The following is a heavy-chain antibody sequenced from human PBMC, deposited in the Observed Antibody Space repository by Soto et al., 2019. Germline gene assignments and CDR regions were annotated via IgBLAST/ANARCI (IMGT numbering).Heavy chain of an antibody. J-gene: IGHJ4*02. CDR3: ARAGGRDSGGIDY. D-gene: IGHD1-26*01. Sequence: QVQLVQSGAEVKKPGSSVKVSCKASGGTFSSYSINWVRQAPGQGLEWMGESIPIFGTANYAQKFQGRVTIAADESTSTAYMELGSLRSEDTAVYYCARAGGRDSGGIDYWGQGTLVTVSS. CDR2: SIPIFGTA. V-gene: IGHV1-69*01. CDR1: GGTFSSYS.